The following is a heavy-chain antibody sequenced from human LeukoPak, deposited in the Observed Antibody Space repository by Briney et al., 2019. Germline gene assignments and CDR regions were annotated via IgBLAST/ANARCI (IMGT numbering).Heavy chain of an antibody. CDR3: ARGETYYYDSSGHFIFDY. J-gene: IGHJ4*02. D-gene: IGHD3-22*01. Sequence: SETLSLTCAVYGGSFSGYYWSWIRQSPGKGLEWIGEINHTENTHYNPPLKSRVIVSVDTSKNQFSLKLSSVTAADTAMYYCARGETYYYDSSGHFIFDYWGQGILVTVSS. CDR2: INHTENT. CDR1: GGSFSGYY. V-gene: IGHV4-34*01.